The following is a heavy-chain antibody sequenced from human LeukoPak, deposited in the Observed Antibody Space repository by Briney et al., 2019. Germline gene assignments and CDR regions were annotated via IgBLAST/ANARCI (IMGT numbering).Heavy chain of an antibody. Sequence: GESLKISCKGSGNSFINSWIGWVRQMSGQGLEWMGFIYPGDGDTRYSPSFQGQVTISADKSISTAYLQWSSLKASDTAMYYCARRVAAAGQYHFDYWGQGTLVTVSS. CDR2: IYPGDGDT. CDR1: GNSFINSW. CDR3: ARRVAAAGQYHFDY. D-gene: IGHD6-13*01. J-gene: IGHJ4*02. V-gene: IGHV5-51*01.